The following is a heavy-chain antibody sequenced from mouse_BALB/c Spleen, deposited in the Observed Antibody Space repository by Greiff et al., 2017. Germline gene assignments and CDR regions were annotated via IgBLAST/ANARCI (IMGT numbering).Heavy chain of an antibody. J-gene: IGHJ3*01. CDR2: IWGDGST. D-gene: IGHD1-1*01. Sequence: QVQLKESGPGLVAPSQSLSITCTVSGFSLTGYGVNWVRQPPGKGLEWLGMIWGDGSTDYNSALKSRLSISKDNSKSQVFLKMNSLQTDETARYYCARDNWGNYGTGIFAYWGQGTLVTVSA. CDR3: ARDNWGNYGTGIFAY. CDR1: GFSLTGYG. V-gene: IGHV2-6-7*01.